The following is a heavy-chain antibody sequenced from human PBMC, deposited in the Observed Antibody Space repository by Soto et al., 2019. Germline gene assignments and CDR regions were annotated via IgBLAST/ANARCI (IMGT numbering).Heavy chain of an antibody. D-gene: IGHD3-3*01. CDR1: GFSFASFA. CDR3: ARDPGSDFWSGVFDA. J-gene: IGHJ5*02. V-gene: IGHV3-30*04. Sequence: QVQLVESGGRVVQTGTSLRLSCVASGFSFASFAMHWGRQTPGGGPEWVASITSDGKKTYYADFAKGRVTISRDNAKNRIFLDMHRPGPEDTAVYFCARDPGSDFWSGVFDAWGQGTVVSVSS. CDR2: ITSDGKKT.